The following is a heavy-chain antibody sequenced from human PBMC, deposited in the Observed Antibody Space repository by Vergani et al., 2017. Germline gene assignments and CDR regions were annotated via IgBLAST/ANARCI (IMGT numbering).Heavy chain of an antibody. CDR1: GGSISSSSYY. J-gene: IGHJ4*02. D-gene: IGHD6-13*01. V-gene: IGHV4-39*07. Sequence: QLQLQESGPGLVKPSETLSLTCTVSGGSISSSSYYWGWIRQPPGKGLEWIGYIYYSGSTYYNPSLNSRVTMSVDTSKNQFSLKLNSVTAADTAVYYCARGSRAEGGSGPDKWGQGTLVTVSS. CDR2: IYYSGST. CDR3: ARGSRAEGGSGPDK.